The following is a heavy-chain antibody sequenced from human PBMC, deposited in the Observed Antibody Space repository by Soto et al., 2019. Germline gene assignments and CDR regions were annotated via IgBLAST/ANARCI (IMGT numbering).Heavy chain of an antibody. Sequence: QVHLVQSGAEVKKPGASVKVSCKASGYIFSTYTMHWVRQAPGQRLEWMGWSNAANGNTKYSQNFQGRVTISRDTSASTAYLELSSLRSEDTAVYYCARVSCEISGYADYWGQGTLVTVSS. D-gene: IGHD3-22*01. J-gene: IGHJ4*02. CDR2: SNAANGNT. V-gene: IGHV1-3*01. CDR3: ARVSCEISGYADY. CDR1: GYIFSTYT.